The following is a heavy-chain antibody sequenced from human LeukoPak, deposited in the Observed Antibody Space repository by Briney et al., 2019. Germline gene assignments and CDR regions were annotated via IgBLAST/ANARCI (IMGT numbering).Heavy chain of an antibody. CDR1: GFTFSNYA. D-gene: IGHD4-11*01. Sequence: GGSLRLSCAASGFTFSNYAMSWVRQAPGKGLEWVSGINWNGGSTGYADSVKGRFTISRDNAQNSLYLQMNSLRAEDTALYYCARVASNYDFDYWGQGTLVTVSS. CDR2: INWNGGST. CDR3: ARVASNYDFDY. J-gene: IGHJ4*02. V-gene: IGHV3-20*04.